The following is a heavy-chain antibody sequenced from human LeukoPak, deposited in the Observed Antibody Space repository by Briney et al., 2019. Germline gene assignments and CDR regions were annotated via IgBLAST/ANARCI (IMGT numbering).Heavy chain of an antibody. CDR2: ISGSGGST. D-gene: IGHD2-2*03. Sequence: PGGSLRLACAASGFTFSSYAMSWVRQGPGKGLEWVSAISGSGGSTYYADSVKGRFTISRDNSKNTLYLQMNSLRAEDTAVYYCAKVPWIDYYYGMDVWGQGTTVTVAS. CDR3: AKVPWIDYYYGMDV. V-gene: IGHV3-23*01. J-gene: IGHJ6*02. CDR1: GFTFSSYA.